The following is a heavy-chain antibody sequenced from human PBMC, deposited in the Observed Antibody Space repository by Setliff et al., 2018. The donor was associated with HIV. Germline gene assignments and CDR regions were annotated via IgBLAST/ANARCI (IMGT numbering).Heavy chain of an antibody. CDR3: ARSPSYYGSGMFDY. J-gene: IGHJ4*02. CDR1: GGSFSGYY. V-gene: IGHV4-34*01. CDR2: INHGGST. D-gene: IGHD3-10*01. Sequence: LSLTCAVYGGSFSGYYWYWIRQPPGKGLEWIGEINHGGSTNYNSSLKSRVTISVDTAKNQFSLKLSAVTAADTAVYYCARSPSYYGSGMFDYWGQGTLVTVSS.